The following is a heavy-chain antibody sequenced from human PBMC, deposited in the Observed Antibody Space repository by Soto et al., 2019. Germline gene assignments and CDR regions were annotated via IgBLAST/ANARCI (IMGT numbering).Heavy chain of an antibody. CDR1: GGSISSDNW. J-gene: IGHJ3*02. CDR2: IYHSGRT. CDR3: ARDYEQQPQNTWALEI. Sequence: QVHLQESGPGLVEPSGTLSLTCAVSGGSISSDNWWTWVRQPPGKGLEWIGEIYHSGRTNYNTSLKSRVTISVDKSKNQFSLKLTSVTAADTAVYYCARDYEQQPQNTWALEIWGQGTMVTVSS. D-gene: IGHD6-13*01. V-gene: IGHV4-4*02.